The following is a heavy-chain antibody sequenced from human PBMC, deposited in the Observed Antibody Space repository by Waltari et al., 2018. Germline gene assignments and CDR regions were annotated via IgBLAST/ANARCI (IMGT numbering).Heavy chain of an antibody. D-gene: IGHD5-12*01. CDR1: GFIFTTFN. V-gene: IGHV3-48*01. J-gene: IGHJ4*02. CDR2: VGRTGSI. Sequence: EVNLEESGGDLVQPGGSLRLSCATSGFIFTTFNMNWVRQSPLRGLGWVASVGRTGSIHYADSVKGRFIIARDNGKSSLSLQMDSLRAEDTGVYYCVRETPITSRFESWGQGTPVTVSS. CDR3: VRETPITSRFES.